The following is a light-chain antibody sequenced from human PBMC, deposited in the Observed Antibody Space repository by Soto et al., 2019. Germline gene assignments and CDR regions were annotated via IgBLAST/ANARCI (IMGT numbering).Light chain of an antibody. CDR1: QSITTW. CDR2: KAS. V-gene: IGKV1-5*03. Sequence: DIQITQSPSTLSASVGDRVTITCRASQSITTWLAWYQQKPGKAPKLLIYKASSLESGVPSRFSGSGSGTEFTLPISSLPPDDFATYYCQQYDSYSLWMFGQGTKVEIK. CDR3: QQYDSYSLWM. J-gene: IGKJ1*01.